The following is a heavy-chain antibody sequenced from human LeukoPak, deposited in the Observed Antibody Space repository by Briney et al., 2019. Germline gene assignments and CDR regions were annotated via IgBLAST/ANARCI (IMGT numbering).Heavy chain of an antibody. Sequence: GGSLILSCAASGFTFSNYWIHWVRQAPGKGLEWVSSISSSSSYTKSADSVEGRFTISRDTSKNTLDLQMNSLRVADTALYYCASLPMERLPHNGFDIWGQGTMVTVS. V-gene: IGHV3-21*01. CDR1: GFTFSNYW. D-gene: IGHD1-26*01. CDR3: ASLPMERLPHNGFDI. CDR2: ISSSSSYT. J-gene: IGHJ3*02.